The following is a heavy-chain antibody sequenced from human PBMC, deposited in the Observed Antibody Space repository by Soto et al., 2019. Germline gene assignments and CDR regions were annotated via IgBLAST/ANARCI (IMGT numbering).Heavy chain of an antibody. Sequence: QVQLVESGGGVVQPGRSLRLSCAASGFTFSSYGMHWVRQAPGKGLEWVAVIWYDGSNKYYADSVKGRFTISRDNSKKTLYLQMNSLRAEDTAVYYCARDLCREQQLAYYFDYWGQGTLVTVSS. D-gene: IGHD6-13*01. V-gene: IGHV3-33*01. CDR1: GFTFSSYG. CDR2: IWYDGSNK. CDR3: ARDLCREQQLAYYFDY. J-gene: IGHJ4*02.